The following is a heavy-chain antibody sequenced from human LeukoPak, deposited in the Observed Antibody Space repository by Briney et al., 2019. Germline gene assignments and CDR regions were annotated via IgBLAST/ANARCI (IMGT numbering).Heavy chain of an antibody. J-gene: IGHJ4*02. V-gene: IGHV4-38-2*01. CDR1: AYSISSGYY. Sequence: PPETLSLTCAVSAYSISSGYYWAWIRQPPGKGLEWIGSIYHSGSTYYNPSLKSRVTISIGTSKNQFSLKLSSVTAADTAVYYCTRHGIECSSTNCYWATVRYWGQGTLVTVSS. D-gene: IGHD2-2*01. CDR3: TRHGIECSSTNCYWATVRY. CDR2: IYHSGST.